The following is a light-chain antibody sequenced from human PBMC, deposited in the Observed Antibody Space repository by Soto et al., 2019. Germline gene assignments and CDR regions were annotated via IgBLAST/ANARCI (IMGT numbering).Light chain of an antibody. J-gene: IGKJ1*01. CDR2: GAS. CDR1: QSVSSN. V-gene: IGKV3-15*01. CDR3: QQYNNWPPWT. Sequence: EIEMTRSPATLSVSPGERATLSCTASQSVSSNLAWYQQKPGQAPGLLIYGASTRATGIPARFSGSGSGTEFTLTISSLQSEDFAVYYCQQYNNWPPWTFGQGNKGDIK.